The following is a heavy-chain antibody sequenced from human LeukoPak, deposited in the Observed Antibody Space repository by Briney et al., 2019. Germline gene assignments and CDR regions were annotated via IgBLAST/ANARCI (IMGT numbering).Heavy chain of an antibody. J-gene: IGHJ4*02. CDR3: AREFRGGGSCYLDY. CDR2: IIPTFGTA. Sequence: GASVKVSCKASGGTFSSYAISWVRQAPGQGLEWMGEIIPTFGTANYAQKFQGRVTITADKSTSTAYMELSSLRSEDTAVYYCAREFRGGGSCYLDYWGQGALVTVSS. CDR1: GGTFSSYA. D-gene: IGHD2-15*01. V-gene: IGHV1-69*06.